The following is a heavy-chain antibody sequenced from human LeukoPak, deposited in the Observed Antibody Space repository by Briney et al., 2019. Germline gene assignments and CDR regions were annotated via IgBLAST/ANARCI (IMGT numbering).Heavy chain of an antibody. Sequence: ASVKVSCKASGYTFTGYCLHWVRQAPGQGLEWMGRINPNSGGTNYAQKFQDRVTMTRDTSISTAYMELSGLRSDDTAVYYCARCYDSSASNWFDPWGQGTLVTVS. J-gene: IGHJ5*02. CDR3: ARCYDSSASNWFDP. CDR1: GYTFTGYC. CDR2: INPNSGGT. D-gene: IGHD3-22*01. V-gene: IGHV1-2*06.